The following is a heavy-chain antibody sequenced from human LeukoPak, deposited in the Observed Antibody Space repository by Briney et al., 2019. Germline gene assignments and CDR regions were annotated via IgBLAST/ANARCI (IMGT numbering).Heavy chain of an antibody. CDR2: ISDIGSI. CDR1: GGSISSYY. D-gene: IGHD3-22*01. J-gene: IGHJ4*02. CDR3: ARHARFDSSAYYDY. Sequence: SETLSLTCTVSGGSISSYYWSWIRQPPGKGLEWIAYISDIGSINYNPSLKSRVTISLDTSKNQFSLTLRSVTAADTAVYYCARHARFDSSAYYDYWGQGTLVTVSS. V-gene: IGHV4-59*08.